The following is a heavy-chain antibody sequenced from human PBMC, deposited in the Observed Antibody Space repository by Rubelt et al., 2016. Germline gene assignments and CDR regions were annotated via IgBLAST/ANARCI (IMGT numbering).Heavy chain of an antibody. Sequence: EVQLVESGGGLVQPGGSLRLSCAASGFTVSSNYMSWVRQAPGKGLERVSVIYSGGSTYYAESVKGRFTISRDNSKNTLYLQMNSLRAEDTVVYYCARGRELYYYGMDVWGQGTTVTVSS. CDR3: ARGRELYYYGMDV. D-gene: IGHD1-7*01. J-gene: IGHJ6*02. V-gene: IGHV3-66*01. CDR1: GFTVSSNY. CDR2: IYSGGST.